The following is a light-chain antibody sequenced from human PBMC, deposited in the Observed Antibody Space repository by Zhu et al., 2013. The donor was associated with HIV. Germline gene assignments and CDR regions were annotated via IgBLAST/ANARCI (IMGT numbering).Light chain of an antibody. CDR1: QSVSSN. V-gene: IGKV3-20*01. CDR3: QQYGSSPLT. J-gene: IGKJ4*01. Sequence: EIVMTQSPATLSVSPGKRAILSCRASQSVSSNLAWYQHKPGQPPRLLIYGASSRASGIPDRFSGSGSGTDFTLTISRLEPEDLAVYYCQQYGSSPLTFGGGTTLELK. CDR2: GAS.